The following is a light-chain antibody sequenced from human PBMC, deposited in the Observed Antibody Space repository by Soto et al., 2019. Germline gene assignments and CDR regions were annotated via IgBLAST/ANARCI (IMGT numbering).Light chain of an antibody. CDR2: GAS. CDR1: QSVSSN. J-gene: IGKJ2*01. CDR3: QQYKSYAQT. Sequence: EIVMTQSPATLSVSPGERATLSCRASQSVSSNLAWYQQKPGQAPRLLIYGASTRATGIPARFSGSGSGTEFTLTISSLQSEDFATYYCQQYKSYAQTFGQGTKLEIK. V-gene: IGKV3-15*01.